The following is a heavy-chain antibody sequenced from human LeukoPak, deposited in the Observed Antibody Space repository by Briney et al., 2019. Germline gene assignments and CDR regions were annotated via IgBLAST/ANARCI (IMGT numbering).Heavy chain of an antibody. J-gene: IGHJ4*02. CDR3: ANQKGRIQPLDY. V-gene: IGHV3-23*01. CDR1: GFTFSSYA. Sequence: GGSLRLSCAASGFTFSSYAMHWVRQAPGKGLEWVSTISGSDGDTYYADSVKGRFTISRDNSKNTLYLQMNSLRAEDTAVYYCANQKGRIQPLDYWGQGTLVTVSS. CDR2: ISGSDGDT. D-gene: IGHD5-18*01.